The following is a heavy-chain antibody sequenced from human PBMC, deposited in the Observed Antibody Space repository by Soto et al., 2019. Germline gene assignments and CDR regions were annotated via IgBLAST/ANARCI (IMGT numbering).Heavy chain of an antibody. J-gene: IGHJ4*02. CDR2: IYYSGST. V-gene: IGHV4-59*01. CDR1: GGSISSYY. CDR3: ARGIAVASYYFDY. D-gene: IGHD6-19*01. Sequence: SETLSLTCTVSGGSISSYYWGWIRQPPGKGLEWIGYIYYSGSTNYNPSLKSRVTISVDTSKNQFSLKLSSVTAADTAVYYCARGIAVASYYFDYWGQGTLVTVSS.